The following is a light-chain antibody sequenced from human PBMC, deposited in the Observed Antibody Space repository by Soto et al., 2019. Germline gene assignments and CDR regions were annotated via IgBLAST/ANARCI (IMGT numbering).Light chain of an antibody. CDR3: QQYSRDST. Sequence: DIQVTQSPSPLSASVGDRVTITCGASQSISRWLAWYQQKPGRAPKLLXXDASSLESGVPSRFSGSGSGTEIHLTMSSLHPDDFASYYCQQYSRDSTFGQGTKVDIK. V-gene: IGKV1-5*01. CDR2: DAS. CDR1: QSISRW. J-gene: IGKJ1*01.